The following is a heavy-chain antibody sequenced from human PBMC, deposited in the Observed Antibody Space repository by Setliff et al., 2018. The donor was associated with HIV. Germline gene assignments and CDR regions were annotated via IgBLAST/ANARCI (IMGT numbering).Heavy chain of an antibody. D-gene: IGHD5-12*01. J-gene: IGHJ6*02. CDR1: GDSITGSFY. CDR2: IWPRGTS. CDR3: ARGGPAVAYAVDV. Sequence: SETLSLTCGVSGDSITGSFYWAWIRQPPGKGLEWIANIYPSGSIWPRGTSNYNPSLKGRVTISLDMSQNQFSLKVNSVTAADTAIYYCARGGPAVAYAVDVWGQGTTVTVS. V-gene: IGHV4-38-2*01.